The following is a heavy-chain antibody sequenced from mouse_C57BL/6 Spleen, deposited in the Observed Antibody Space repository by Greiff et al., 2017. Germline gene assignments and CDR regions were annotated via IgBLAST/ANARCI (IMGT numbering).Heavy chain of an antibody. D-gene: IGHD1-1*01. V-gene: IGHV1-15*01. CDR1: GYTFTDYE. J-gene: IGHJ4*01. CDR2: IDPETGGT. Sequence: QVQLQQSGAELVRPGASVTLSCKASGYTFTDYEMHWVKQTPVHGLEWIGAIDPETGGTAYNQKFKGKAILTADKSSSTAYMELRSPTSEDSAVYYCTRAYYYGIAMDYWGQGTSVTVSS. CDR3: TRAYYYGIAMDY.